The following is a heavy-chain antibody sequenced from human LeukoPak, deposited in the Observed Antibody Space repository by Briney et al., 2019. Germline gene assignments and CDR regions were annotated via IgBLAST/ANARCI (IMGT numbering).Heavy chain of an antibody. CDR3: ARGWRDIVVVVWFDP. Sequence: ASVKVSCKASGGTFSSCAISWVRQAPGQGLEWMGWINPNSGGTNYAQKFQGRVTMTRDTSISTAYMELSRLRSDDTAVYYCARGWRDIVVVVWFDPWGQGTLVTVSS. CDR1: GGTFSSCA. J-gene: IGHJ5*02. CDR2: INPNSGGT. V-gene: IGHV1-2*02. D-gene: IGHD2-15*01.